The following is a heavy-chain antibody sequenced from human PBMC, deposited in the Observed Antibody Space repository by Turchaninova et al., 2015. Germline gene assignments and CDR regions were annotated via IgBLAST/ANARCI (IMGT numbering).Heavy chain of an antibody. CDR2: ISNRGTDI. J-gene: IGHJ4*02. D-gene: IGHD1-26*01. V-gene: IGHV3-48*01. CDR3: ARDIIGALWY. CDR1: GFIFSSFS. Sequence: GVSLWLVCVGVGFIFSSFSMVWVRRTPGKGLEWISYISNRGTDIHYADSVRGRVTVSRDNAKNSLYLQMNSLRAEDTGVYYCARDIIGALWYWGQGTLVTVSS.